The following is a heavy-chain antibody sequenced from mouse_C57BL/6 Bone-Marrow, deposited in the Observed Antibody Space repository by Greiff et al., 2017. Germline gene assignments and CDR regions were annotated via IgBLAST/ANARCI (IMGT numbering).Heavy chain of an antibody. CDR1: GYTFTSYD. Sequence: QVQLQQSGPELVKPGASVKLSCKASGYTFTSYDIHWVKQRPGQGLEWIGWIYPRDGSTKYNEKFKGKATLTVDTSSSTAYMELHSLTSEDSAVYFCARDCGSSDWYFDVEGTGTAATV. D-gene: IGHD1-1*01. CDR2: IYPRDGST. CDR3: ARDCGSSDWYFDV. V-gene: IGHV1-85*01. J-gene: IGHJ1*03.